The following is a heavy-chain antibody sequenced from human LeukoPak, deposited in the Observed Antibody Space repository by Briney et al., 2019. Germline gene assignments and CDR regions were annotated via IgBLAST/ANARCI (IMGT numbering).Heavy chain of an antibody. CDR2: ISDFVDNT. CDR3: AKGKINHNGAFDA. J-gene: IGHJ3*01. V-gene: IGHV3-23*01. CDR1: GFSFGSYP. D-gene: IGHD2-8*01. Sequence: GRSLRLSCAGSGFSFGSYPMSWVRQAPGKGLEWVSSISDFVDNTYYADSVKGRFTISRDNSEKSLYLQMSSLRVEDTAVYYCAKGKINHNGAFDAWGQGTRVTVSS.